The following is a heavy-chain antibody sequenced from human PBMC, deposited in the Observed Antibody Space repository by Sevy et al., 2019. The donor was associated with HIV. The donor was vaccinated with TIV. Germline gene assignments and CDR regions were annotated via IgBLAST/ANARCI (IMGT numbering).Heavy chain of an antibody. D-gene: IGHD6-19*01. J-gene: IGHJ4*02. V-gene: IGHV3-30*02. CDR3: AKDGSVAGFFDY. Sequence: GGSLRLSCAASGFTFSSYGMHWVRQAPGKGLEWVAFIRYDGSNKYYADSVKGRFTISRDNSKNTLYLQMNSLRAEDTAVCYCAKDGSVAGFFDYWGQGTLVTVSS. CDR2: IRYDGSNK. CDR1: GFTFSSYG.